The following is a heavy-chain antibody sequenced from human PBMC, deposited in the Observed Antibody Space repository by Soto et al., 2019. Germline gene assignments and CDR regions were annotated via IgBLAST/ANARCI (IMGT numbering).Heavy chain of an antibody. CDR3: ARERGNRNGAGAFAI. Sequence: GTSVKLSCKASGGTFSSYASSWVRQAPGQGLEWMGGIIPIFGTANYAQKFQGRVTITADESTSTAYMELSSLRSEDTAVYYCARERGNRNGAGAFAIWLQGTTVIVTS. CDR1: GGTFSSYA. D-gene: IGHD5-18*01. V-gene: IGHV1-69*13. J-gene: IGHJ3*02. CDR2: IIPIFGTA.